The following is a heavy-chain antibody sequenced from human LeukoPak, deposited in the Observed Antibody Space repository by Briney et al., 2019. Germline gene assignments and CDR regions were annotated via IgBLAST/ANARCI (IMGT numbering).Heavy chain of an antibody. CDR2: ISYDGSNK. CDR3: AGDPLNGRLRFLEWLSYGMDV. D-gene: IGHD3-3*01. Sequence: GGSPRLSCAASGFTYSSYAMHWVRQAPGKGLEWVAVISYDGSNKYYADSVKGRFTISRDNSKNTLYLQMNSLRAEDTAVYYCAGDPLNGRLRFLEWLSYGMDVWGQGTTVTVSS. J-gene: IGHJ6*02. CDR1: GFTYSSYA. V-gene: IGHV3-30-3*01.